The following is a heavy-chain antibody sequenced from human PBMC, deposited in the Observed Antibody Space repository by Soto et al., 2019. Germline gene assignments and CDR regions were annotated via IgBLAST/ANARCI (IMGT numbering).Heavy chain of an antibody. V-gene: IGHV4-39*01. D-gene: IGHD2-21*02. CDR3: ARHPSDFWFDP. CDR2: IYYSGST. CDR1: GGSISSSSYF. J-gene: IGHJ5*02. Sequence: QLQLQESGPGLVKPSETLSLTCSVSGGSISSSSYFWGWIRQPPGKGLEWIGSIYYSGSTYYNPSLKSRVTVSVDTSKNQFSLKLSSVTAADTAVNYCARHPSDFWFDPWGQGTLVTVSS.